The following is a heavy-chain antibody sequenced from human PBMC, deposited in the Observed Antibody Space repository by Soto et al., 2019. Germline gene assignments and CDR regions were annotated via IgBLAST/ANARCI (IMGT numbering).Heavy chain of an antibody. Sequence: SQTLSLTCAISGDSVSTNSAAWNWIRQSPSRGLEWLGRTYYRSKWYNDYAVSLKSRITINPDTSKNQFSLQLNSVTPEDTAVYFCARCRYTTGWPPFDNWGQGILVTVSS. CDR2: TYYRSKWYN. D-gene: IGHD6-19*01. J-gene: IGHJ4*02. CDR1: GDSVSTNSAA. V-gene: IGHV6-1*01. CDR3: ARCRYTTGWPPFDN.